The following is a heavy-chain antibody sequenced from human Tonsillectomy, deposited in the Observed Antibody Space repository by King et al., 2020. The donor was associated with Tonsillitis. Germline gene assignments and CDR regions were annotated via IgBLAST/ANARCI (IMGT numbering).Heavy chain of an antibody. CDR2: IFSNDEK. J-gene: IGHJ4*02. V-gene: IGHV2-26*01. Sequence: TLKESGPVLVKPTETLTLTCTVSGFSLNNARMGVSWIRQPPGKALEWLAHIFSNDEKSYSTSLKSRLTISKDTSKSQVVLTMTNMDPVDTGTYYCARIIRDFRSGYSNDYWGQGTLVTVSS. D-gene: IGHD3-3*01. CDR1: GFSLNNARMG. CDR3: ARIIRDFRSGYSNDY.